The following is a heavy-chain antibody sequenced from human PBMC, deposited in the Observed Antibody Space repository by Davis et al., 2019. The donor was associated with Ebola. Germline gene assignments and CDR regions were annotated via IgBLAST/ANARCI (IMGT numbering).Heavy chain of an antibody. V-gene: IGHV3-74*01. CDR1: GFTLSSKW. CDR3: ATVFEY. Sequence: GESLKISCAVSGFTLSSKWMHWVRQVPGKGLEWVSRIDHVGSGTSYADFVEGRFTISRDSVKNTAYLQMNNLRDEDTAMYYCATVFEYWGQGILVTVSS. CDR2: IDHVGSGT. J-gene: IGHJ4*02.